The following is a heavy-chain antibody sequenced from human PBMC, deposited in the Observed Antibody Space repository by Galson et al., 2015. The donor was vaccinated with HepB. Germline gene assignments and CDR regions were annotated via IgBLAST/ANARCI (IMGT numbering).Heavy chain of an antibody. V-gene: IGHV3-73*01. CDR3: LRLGDLSGYSSS. CDR1: GFTFSGTA. CDR2: LRSNVNDYAP. Sequence: SLRLASAASGFTFSGTAFLWVRQASGKGLERVGRLRSNVNDYAPAHAASLKGRFTISRDDSKNTAYLHMNSLKTEDTAVYYCLRLGDLSGYSSSWGQGTLVTVSS. J-gene: IGHJ4*02. D-gene: IGHD6-13*01.